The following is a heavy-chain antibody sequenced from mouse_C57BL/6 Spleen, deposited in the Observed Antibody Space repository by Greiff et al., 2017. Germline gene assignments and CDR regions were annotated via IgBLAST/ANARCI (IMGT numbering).Heavy chain of an antibody. J-gene: IGHJ4*01. CDR2: IWSGGST. Sequence: VQLQQSGPGLVQPSQSLSITCTVSGFSLTSYGVHWVRQSPGKGLEWLGVIWSGGSTDDNAAFISRLSISKDNSKSQVFFKMNRLQADDTAIYYCARTWGGVRGAMDYWGQGTSVTVSS. CDR1: GFSLTSYG. CDR3: ARTWGGVRGAMDY. D-gene: IGHD1-1*01. V-gene: IGHV2-2*01.